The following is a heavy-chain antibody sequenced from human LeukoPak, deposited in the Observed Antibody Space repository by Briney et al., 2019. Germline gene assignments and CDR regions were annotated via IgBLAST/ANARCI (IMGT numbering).Heavy chain of an antibody. CDR3: ATASAHSSGWDYDY. Sequence: GGSLRLSCAASGFTVSSNYMSWVRQAPGKGLEWVSVIYSGGSTYYADSVKGRFTISRDNSKNTLYLQMNSLRAEDTAVYYCATASAHSSGWDYDYWGQGTLVTVSS. CDR1: GFTVSSNY. J-gene: IGHJ4*02. CDR2: IYSGGST. V-gene: IGHV3-66*01. D-gene: IGHD6-19*01.